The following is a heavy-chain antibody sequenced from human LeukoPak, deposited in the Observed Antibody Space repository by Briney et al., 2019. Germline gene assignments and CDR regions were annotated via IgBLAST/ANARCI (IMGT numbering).Heavy chain of an antibody. CDR2: IYYSGST. Sequence: SETLSLTCTVSGGSISSYYWSWIRQPPGKGLEWIGSIYYSGSTYYNPSLKSRVTISVDTSKNQFSLKLSSVTAADTAVYYCARQPPFVLRYFDWLPFEDYWGQGTLVTVSS. CDR3: ARQPPFVLRYFDWLPFEDY. CDR1: GGSISSYY. D-gene: IGHD3-9*01. J-gene: IGHJ4*02. V-gene: IGHV4-39*01.